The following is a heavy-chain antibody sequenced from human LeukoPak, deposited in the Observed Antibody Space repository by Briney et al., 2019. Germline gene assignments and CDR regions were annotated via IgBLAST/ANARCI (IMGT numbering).Heavy chain of an antibody. CDR2: ISGSGGST. D-gene: IGHD5-12*01. Sequence: HPGGSLRLSCAASGFTFSSYAMSWVRQAPGKGLEWVSAISGSGGSTYYADSVEGRFTISRDNSKNTLYLQMNSLRAEDTAVYYCATRVDIVATLDYWGQGTLVTVSS. CDR3: ATRVDIVATLDY. V-gene: IGHV3-23*01. J-gene: IGHJ4*02. CDR1: GFTFSSYA.